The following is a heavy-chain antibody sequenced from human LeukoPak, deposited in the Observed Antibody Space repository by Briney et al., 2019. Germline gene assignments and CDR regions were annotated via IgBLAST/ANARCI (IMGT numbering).Heavy chain of an antibody. CDR3: ARDNNYYDSSGYYYPEYFQH. J-gene: IGHJ1*01. D-gene: IGHD3-22*01. V-gene: IGHV1-69*13. CDR2: IIPIAGTA. Sequence: SVKVSCKASGGTFSSYAISWVRQAPGQGLEWMGGIIPIAGTANYAQKFQGRVTITADESTSTAYMGLSSLRSEDTAVYYCARDNNYYDSSGYYYPEYFQHWGQGTLVTVSS. CDR1: GGTFSSYA.